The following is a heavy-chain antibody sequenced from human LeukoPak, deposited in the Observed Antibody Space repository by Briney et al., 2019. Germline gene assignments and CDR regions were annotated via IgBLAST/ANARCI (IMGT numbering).Heavy chain of an antibody. CDR2: IRNKANNYAT. J-gene: IGHJ6*02. D-gene: IGHD1-26*01. Sequence: GGSLRLSCAASGCTFSGSSMHWVRQASGKGLEWVGRIRNKANNYATAYAASVKGRFTISRDDSKNTAYLQMNSLKTEDTAVYYCTRLGVGATGMDVWGQGTTVTVSS. CDR3: TRLGVGATGMDV. V-gene: IGHV3-73*01. CDR1: GCTFSGSS.